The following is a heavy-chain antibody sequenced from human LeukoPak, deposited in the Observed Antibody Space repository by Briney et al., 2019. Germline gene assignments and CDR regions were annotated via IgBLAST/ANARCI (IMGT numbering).Heavy chain of an antibody. CDR3: ARGVPYYNFDRSKRVPWGFDY. J-gene: IGHJ4*02. Sequence: SETLSLTCTVSGGAISSYYWSWIRQTPGKGLEWIGYIYYSGSSNFNPSLKSRVTISVDMSKNQFSLKLSSMTAADTAVYYCARGVPYYNFDRSKRVPWGFDYWGQGTLVTVSS. CDR2: IYYSGSS. D-gene: IGHD3-9*01. V-gene: IGHV4-59*01. CDR1: GGAISSYY.